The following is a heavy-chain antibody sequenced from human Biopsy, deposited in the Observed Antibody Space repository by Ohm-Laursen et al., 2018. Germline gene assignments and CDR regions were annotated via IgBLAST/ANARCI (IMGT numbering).Heavy chain of an antibody. CDR3: ARMFARPGPCLGGTYYPGDDY. V-gene: IGHV3-23*01. J-gene: IGHJ4*02. CDR2: ISDSGGST. CDR1: GFTFRSFA. Sequence: SLRLSCAASGFTFRSFAMSWVRQAPGKGMVWVSGISDSGGSTHYADSVKGRFSLSRDTSKNTLYLQMSGLKTEDTAVYYCARMFARPGPCLGGTYYPGDDYWGQGTLVTVSS. D-gene: IGHD2-15*01.